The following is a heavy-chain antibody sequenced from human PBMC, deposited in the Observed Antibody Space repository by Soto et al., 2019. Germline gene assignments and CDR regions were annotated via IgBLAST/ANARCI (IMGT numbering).Heavy chain of an antibody. V-gene: IGHV3-15*01. CDR3: ITDYARVDRDFWSGFFVH. D-gene: IGHD3-3*01. J-gene: IGHJ4*02. CDR1: GSSLSNAW. Sequence: PGGSLRLSCAASGSSLSNAWMSWVRQAPGKGLEWVGRIKSKTDGERTDYAAPVKGRFTISRDDSKSTVYLQMNSLEPEDTAIYYCITDYARVDRDFWSGFFVHWGQGTLVTVSS. CDR2: IKSKTDGERT.